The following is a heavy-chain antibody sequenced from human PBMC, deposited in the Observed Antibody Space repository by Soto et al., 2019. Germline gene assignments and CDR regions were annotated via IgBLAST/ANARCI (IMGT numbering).Heavy chain of an antibody. Sequence: PSETLSLTCTVSGGSISSGGYYWSWIRQHPGKGLEWIGYIYYSGSTYYNPSLKSRVTISVDTSKNQFSLKLSSVTAADTAVYYCARDTRGAEYDFWSGYRRTYYYYGMDVWGQGTTVTVSS. D-gene: IGHD3-3*01. CDR3: ARDTRGAEYDFWSGYRRTYYYYGMDV. V-gene: IGHV4-31*03. CDR1: GGSISSGGYY. J-gene: IGHJ6*02. CDR2: IYYSGST.